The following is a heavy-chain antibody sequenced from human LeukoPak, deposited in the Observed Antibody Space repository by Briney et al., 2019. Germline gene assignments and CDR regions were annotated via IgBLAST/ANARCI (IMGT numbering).Heavy chain of an antibody. V-gene: IGHV3-30*04. J-gene: IGHJ6*02. D-gene: IGHD4-17*01. Sequence: GGSLRLSCAASAFTFSTYTMHWVRQAPGKGLEWVAIISSDGRNKYYADSVKGRFTISRDNSKNTLYLQMNSLRAEDTAVYYCARDYGDYGGYYGLDVWGQGTPVTVSS. CDR2: ISSDGRNK. CDR1: AFTFSTYT. CDR3: ARDYGDYGGYYGLDV.